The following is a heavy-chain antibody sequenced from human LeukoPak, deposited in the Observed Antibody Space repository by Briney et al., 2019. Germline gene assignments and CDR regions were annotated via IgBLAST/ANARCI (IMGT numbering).Heavy chain of an antibody. J-gene: IGHJ6*03. D-gene: IGHD6-13*01. CDR2: ISWNSGSI. V-gene: IGHV3-9*03. CDR3: AKGKVGRGTIAAAWNYYYMDV. Sequence: PGGSLRLSCAASGFTFDDYAMHWVRQAPGKGLEWVSGISWNSGSIGYADSVKGRFTISRDNAKNSLYLQMNSLRAEDMALYYCAKGKVGRGTIAAAWNYYYMDVWGKGTTVTVSS. CDR1: GFTFDDYA.